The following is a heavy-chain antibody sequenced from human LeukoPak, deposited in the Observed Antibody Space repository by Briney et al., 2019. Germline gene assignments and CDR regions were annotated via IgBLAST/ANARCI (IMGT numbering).Heavy chain of an antibody. CDR1: GGSISSSSYY. D-gene: IGHD3-16*01. Sequence: SETLSLTCTVSGGSISSSSYYWGWIRQPPGKGLEWIGSIYYSGSTYYNPSLKSRVTISVDTSKNQFSLKLSSVTAADTAVYYCARELRLEKEFDYWGQGTLVTVSS. CDR3: ARELRLEKEFDY. CDR2: IYYSGST. V-gene: IGHV4-39*01. J-gene: IGHJ4*02.